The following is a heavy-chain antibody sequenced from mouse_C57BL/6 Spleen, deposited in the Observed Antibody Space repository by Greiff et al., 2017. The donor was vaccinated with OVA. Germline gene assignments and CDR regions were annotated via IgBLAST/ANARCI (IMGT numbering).Heavy chain of an antibody. V-gene: IGHV3-1*01. CDR3: ARDGSPYWYFDV. Sequence: EVQRVESGPGMVKPSQSLSLTCTVTGYSITSGYDWHWIRHFPGNKLEWMGYISYSGSTNYNPSLKSRISITHDTSKNHFFLKLNSVTTEDTATYYCARDGSPYWYFDVWGTGTTVTVSS. J-gene: IGHJ1*03. CDR2: ISYSGST. CDR1: GYSITSGYD.